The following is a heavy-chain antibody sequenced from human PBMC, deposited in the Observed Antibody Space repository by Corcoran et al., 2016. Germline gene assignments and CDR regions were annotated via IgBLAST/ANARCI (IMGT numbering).Heavy chain of an antibody. D-gene: IGHD5-12*01. CDR2: ISDSGTT. J-gene: IGHJ6*02. CDR3: ARGSGYTLDDGMDV. Sequence: QVQLQESGPGLVKPSETLSLTCTVSGGSISNYYWSWIRQPPGKGLEWIGCISDSGTTNYNPSLESRVTLSVDTSKNQFPLKLKSITAADTAVYYCARGSGYTLDDGMDVGGQGTTATVSS. V-gene: IGHV4-59*12. CDR1: GGSISNYY.